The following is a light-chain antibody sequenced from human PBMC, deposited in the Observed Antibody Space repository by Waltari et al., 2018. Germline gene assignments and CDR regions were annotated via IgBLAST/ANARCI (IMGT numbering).Light chain of an antibody. CDR3: CSYAGSSPHVI. V-gene: IGLV2-23*01. CDR2: GGS. Sequence: QSALTQPASVSGSPGQSITISCTGSRSDVRGYKFVPWYQQHPGKAPQLMIYGGSQRPSGVSNRFSGSKSGNTASLTISGLRAEDEADYYCCSYAGSSPHVIFGGGTKLTVL. CDR1: RSDVRGYKF. J-gene: IGLJ2*01.